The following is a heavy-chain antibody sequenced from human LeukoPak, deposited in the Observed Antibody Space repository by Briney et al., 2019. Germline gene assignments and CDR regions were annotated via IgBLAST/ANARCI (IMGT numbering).Heavy chain of an antibody. V-gene: IGHV3-23*01. CDR2: IGTSGPGT. CDR1: GFSFSGYA. J-gene: IGHJ4*02. CDR3: ARGPAGYN. Sequence: PGASLRLSCSASGFSFSGYALSWVRQAPGKGLEWVSHIGTSGPGTFYTDSVKGQFTISRDNLKNTLYLQMNSLRAEDTAVYYCARGPAGYNWGQGTLVTFSS. D-gene: IGHD1-1*01.